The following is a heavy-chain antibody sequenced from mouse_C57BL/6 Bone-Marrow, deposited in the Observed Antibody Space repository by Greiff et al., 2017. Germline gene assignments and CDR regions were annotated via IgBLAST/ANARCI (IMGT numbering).Heavy chain of an antibody. D-gene: IGHD1-1*01. V-gene: IGHV5-9-1*02. CDR2: ISSGGDYI. CDR1: GFTFSSYA. Sequence: EVNVVESGEGLVKPGGSLKLSCAASGFTFSSYAMSWVRQTPEKRLEWVAYISSGGDYIYYADTVKGRFTISRDNARNTLYLQMSSLKSEDTAMYYCTRADYYGSSPFDYWGQGTTLTVSS. J-gene: IGHJ2*01. CDR3: TRADYYGSSPFDY.